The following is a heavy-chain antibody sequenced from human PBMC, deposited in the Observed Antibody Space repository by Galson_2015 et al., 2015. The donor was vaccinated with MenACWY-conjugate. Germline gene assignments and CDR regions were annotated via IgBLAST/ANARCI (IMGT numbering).Heavy chain of an antibody. CDR2: INPGGSST. CDR3: AKTRGASFYFDS. D-gene: IGHD1-26*01. J-gene: IGHJ4*02. V-gene: IGHV3-74*01. Sequence: SLRLSCAASGFIFNTYWMHWVRQAPGKGLVWVSRINPGGSSTTYADSVKDRFTISRDNAKNPLYLQMNSLRPEDTAVFYCAKTRGASFYFDSWGQGTLVTVSS. CDR1: GFIFNTYW.